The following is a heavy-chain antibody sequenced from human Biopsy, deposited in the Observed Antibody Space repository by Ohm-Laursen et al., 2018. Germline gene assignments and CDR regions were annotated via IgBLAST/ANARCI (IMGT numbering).Heavy chain of an antibody. D-gene: IGHD2/OR15-2a*01. CDR3: ARATNSTGWPYYYFYGMDV. V-gene: IGHV4-59*01. CDR1: GGSISSDY. Sequence: SETLSLTYTVSGGSISSDYWSWIRQTPGKGLEWIGYIYYSGSTNYNPSLKSRVTISVDTSKNQFSLRLNSATAADTAVYYCARATNSTGWPYYYFYGMDVWGQGTTVTVSS. CDR2: IYYSGST. J-gene: IGHJ6*02.